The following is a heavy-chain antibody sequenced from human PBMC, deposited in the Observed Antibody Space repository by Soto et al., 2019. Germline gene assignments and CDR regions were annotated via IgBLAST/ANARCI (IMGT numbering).Heavy chain of an antibody. Sequence: GGSLRLSCAASEFTVSSSYMNWVRQSPGKGLEWVSVIYSDGSTYYADSVKGRFIISRDNAKNTLYLQMNSLRAEDTAVYYCVRDDIGVGLDYWGLGTPVTVSS. V-gene: IGHV3-66*01. CDR1: EFTVSSSY. CDR2: IYSDGST. J-gene: IGHJ4*02. CDR3: VRDDIGVGLDY. D-gene: IGHD1-26*01.